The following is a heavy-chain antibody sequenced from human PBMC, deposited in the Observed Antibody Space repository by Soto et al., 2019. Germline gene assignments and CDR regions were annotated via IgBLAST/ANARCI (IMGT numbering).Heavy chain of an antibody. CDR2: IWYDGSNK. V-gene: IGHV3-33*01. D-gene: IGHD6-13*01. CDR3: ARETTGIAAAGTIGY. CDR1: GFTFSSYG. J-gene: IGHJ4*02. Sequence: GGSLRLSCAASGFTFSSYGMHWVRQAPGKGLEWVAVIWYDGSNKYYADSVKGRFTISRDNSKNTLYLQMNSLRAEDTAVYYCARETTGIAAAGTIGYWGQGTLVTVSS.